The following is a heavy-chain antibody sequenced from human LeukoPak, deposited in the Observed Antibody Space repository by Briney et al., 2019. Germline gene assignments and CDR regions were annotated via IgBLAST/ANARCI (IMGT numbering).Heavy chain of an antibody. D-gene: IGHD3-3*01. CDR3: ARTGYDFWSGYPDY. V-gene: IGHV3-23*01. CDR2: ISVSGDST. CDR1: GFTFSSHA. J-gene: IGHJ4*02. Sequence: PGGSLRLSCAASGFTFSSHAMTWVRQAPGQGLEWVSAISVSGDSTYYADSVKGRFAISRDNSKNTLYLQLNSLRAEDMAVYYCARTGYDFWSGYPDYWGQGTLVTVSS.